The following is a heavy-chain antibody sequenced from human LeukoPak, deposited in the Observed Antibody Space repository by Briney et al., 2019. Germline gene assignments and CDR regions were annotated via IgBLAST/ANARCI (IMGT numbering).Heavy chain of an antibody. CDR3: AILPLTVVTPLDV. J-gene: IGHJ6*02. Sequence: ASVKVSCKVSGHSLAELAMHWVRQAPGKGVGWVGGFDTEEGETFYAQELLGRVSMTEDTSTDTAYMQLSSLPSEDTAVYYCAILPLTVVTPLDVWGQGTTVTVSS. V-gene: IGHV1-24*01. CDR2: FDTEEGET. CDR1: GHSLAELA. D-gene: IGHD4-23*01.